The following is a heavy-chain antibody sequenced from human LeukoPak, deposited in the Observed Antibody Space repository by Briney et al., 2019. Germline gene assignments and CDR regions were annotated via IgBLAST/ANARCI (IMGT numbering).Heavy chain of an antibody. J-gene: IGHJ4*02. CDR1: GYTFNDYD. CDR3: ARGNSGWYGGIDY. V-gene: IGHV1-8*03. CDR2: MNPSSGDT. Sequence: ASVRVSCKAAGYTFNDYDLNWVRQATGQGLEWMGWMNPSSGDTGSAQKFQGRVTITRDTSIGTAYMELSSLTSDDTAVYYCARGNSGWYGGIDYWGQGTPVTVSS. D-gene: IGHD6-19*01.